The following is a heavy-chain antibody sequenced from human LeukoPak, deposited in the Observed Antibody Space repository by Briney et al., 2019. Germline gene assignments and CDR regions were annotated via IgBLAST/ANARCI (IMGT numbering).Heavy chain of an antibody. CDR2: ISSSSSYI. J-gene: IGHJ5*02. V-gene: IGHV3-21*01. CDR1: GFTFSSYS. CDR3: ARGIAAAGTVGT. D-gene: IGHD6-13*01. Sequence: GGSLRLSCAASGFTFSSYSMNWVRQAPGKGLEWVSSISSSSSYIYYADSVKGRFTISRDNAKNSLYLQMNGLRAEDTAVYYCARGIAAAGTVGTWGQGTLVTVSS.